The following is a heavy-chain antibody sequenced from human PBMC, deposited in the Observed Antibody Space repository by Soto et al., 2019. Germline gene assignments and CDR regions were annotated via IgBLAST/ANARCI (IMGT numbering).Heavy chain of an antibody. D-gene: IGHD3-22*01. CDR3: ARVPQPDYDSSGYYKVGFYYYYYGMDV. CDR2: ISSSSSYI. J-gene: IGHJ6*02. Sequence: PGGSLRLSCAASGFTFSSYSMNWVRQAPGKGLEWVSSISSSSSYIYYADSVKGRFTISRDNAKNSLYLQMNSLRAEDTAVYYCARVPQPDYDSSGYYKVGFYYYYYGMDVWGQGTTVTVSS. CDR1: GFTFSSYS. V-gene: IGHV3-21*01.